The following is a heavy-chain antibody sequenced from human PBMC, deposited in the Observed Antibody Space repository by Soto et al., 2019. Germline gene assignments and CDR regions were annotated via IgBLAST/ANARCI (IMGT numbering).Heavy chain of an antibody. CDR3: AGADDFWSGYHDY. D-gene: IGHD3-3*01. Sequence: SETLSPTCTVSGGSLSSYYWSWIPPPPGKGLEWIGYIYYSGSTNYNPSLKSRVTISVDTSKNQFSLKLSSVTAADTAVYYCAGADDFWSGYHDYWGQGTLVTVSS. J-gene: IGHJ4*02. V-gene: IGHV4-59*01. CDR2: IYYSGST. CDR1: GGSLSSYY.